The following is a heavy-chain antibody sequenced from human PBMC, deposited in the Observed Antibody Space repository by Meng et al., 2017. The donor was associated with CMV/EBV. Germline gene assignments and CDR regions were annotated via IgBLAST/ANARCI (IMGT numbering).Heavy chain of an antibody. Sequence: GESLKISCAASGFTFSSYSMNWVRQAPGKGLEWVAFIRYDGSNKYYADSVKGRFTISRDNSKNTLYLQMNSLRAEDTAVYYCAKDGRYSSGLDYWGQGTLVTVSS. V-gene: IGHV3-30*02. CDR2: IRYDGSNK. CDR1: GFTFSSYS. J-gene: IGHJ4*02. D-gene: IGHD6-19*01. CDR3: AKDGRYSSGLDY.